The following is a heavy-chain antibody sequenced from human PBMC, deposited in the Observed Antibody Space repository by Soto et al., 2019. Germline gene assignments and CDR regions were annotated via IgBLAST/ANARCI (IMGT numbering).Heavy chain of an antibody. CDR2: ISGSGGST. J-gene: IGHJ4*02. CDR3: AKDFHIVVVPAALLDY. D-gene: IGHD2-2*01. CDR1: GFTFSSYA. V-gene: IGHV3-23*01. Sequence: GGSLRLSCAASGFTFSSYAMSWVRQAPGKGLEWVSAISGSGGSTNYADSVKGRFTISRDNSKNTRYLQMNSLRAEDTAVYYCAKDFHIVVVPAALLDYWGQGTLVTVSS.